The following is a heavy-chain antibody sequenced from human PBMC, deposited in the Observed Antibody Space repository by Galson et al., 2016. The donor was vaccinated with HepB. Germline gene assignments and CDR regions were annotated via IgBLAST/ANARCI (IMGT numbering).Heavy chain of an antibody. D-gene: IGHD1-1*01. CDR1: GLTFSNAW. J-gene: IGHJ6*02. CDR3: TTGTPGDG. V-gene: IGHV3-15*01. CDR2: IRSKTEGGTT. Sequence: LRLSCAASGLTFSNAWMSWVRQAPGKGLEWVGRIRSKTEGGTTEYAAPVKGRFTISRDDSRNTLYLQLNSLTTEDTAVYYCTTGTPGDGWGRGIKVTVSS.